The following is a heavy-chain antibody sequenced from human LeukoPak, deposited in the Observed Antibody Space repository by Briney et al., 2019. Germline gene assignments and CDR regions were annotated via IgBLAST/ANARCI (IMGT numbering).Heavy chain of an antibody. CDR1: GYTFTGPY. V-gene: IGHV1-2*02. CDR2: INPNTGET. CDR3: ARVLFHSGYDY. D-gene: IGHD3-9*01. J-gene: IGHJ4*02. Sequence: GASVKVSCKASGYTFTGPYMHWVRQAPGQGLEWMGWINPNTGETKFAQKFQGRVTMTRDTSISTAYMDLGGPRSDDTAVYYCARVLFHSGYDYWGQGSLVTVSS.